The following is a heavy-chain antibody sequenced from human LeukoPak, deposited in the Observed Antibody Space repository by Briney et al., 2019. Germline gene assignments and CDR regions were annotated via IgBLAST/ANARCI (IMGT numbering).Heavy chain of an antibody. D-gene: IGHD3-10*01. V-gene: IGHV3-20*01. CDR3: ARDVSADYYGSGSYSSGWFDP. J-gene: IGHJ5*02. CDR1: GFTFDDYG. Sequence: PGGSLRLSCAASGFTFDDYGMSWVRQAPGKGLEWVAGINWNGGSTGYADSVKGRFTISRDNAKNSLYLQMNSLRAEDTALYHCARDVSADYYGSGSYSSGWFDPWGQGTLVTVSS. CDR2: INWNGGST.